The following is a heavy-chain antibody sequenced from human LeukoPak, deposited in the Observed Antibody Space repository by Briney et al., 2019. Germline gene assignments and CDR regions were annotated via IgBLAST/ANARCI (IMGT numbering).Heavy chain of an antibody. Sequence: GASVKVSCKASGYTFTSYYMHWVRQAPGQGLEWMGIINPSGGSTSYAQKFQGRVTMTRDTSTSTVYMELSSLRSEDTAVYYCARVLMSSSSWYNYFDYWGQGTLVTVSS. J-gene: IGHJ4*02. CDR3: ARVLMSSSSWYNYFDY. V-gene: IGHV1-46*01. CDR1: GYTFTSYY. D-gene: IGHD6-13*01. CDR2: INPSGGST.